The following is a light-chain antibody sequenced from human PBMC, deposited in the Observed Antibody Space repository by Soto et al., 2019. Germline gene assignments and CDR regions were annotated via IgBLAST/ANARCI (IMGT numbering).Light chain of an antibody. CDR1: RSNIGSNY. CDR2: SNN. J-gene: IGLJ3*02. CDR3: AAWDDNLSGWV. Sequence: QSVLTQPPSASATPGQRVSISCSGSRSNIGSNYVYWYQQLPGAAPRLLMYSNNQRPSGVPGRCSVSKSGTSASLAISGLRSEDEADYYCAAWDDNLSGWVFGGGTKLTVL. V-gene: IGLV1-47*02.